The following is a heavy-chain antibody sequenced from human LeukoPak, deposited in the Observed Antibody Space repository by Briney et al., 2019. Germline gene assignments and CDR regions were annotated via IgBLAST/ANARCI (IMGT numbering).Heavy chain of an antibody. D-gene: IGHD2-2*01. Sequence: PGGSLRLSCAASGFTVSSNYMSWVRQAPGKGREWVSVIYSGGSTYYADSVKGRFTISRDNSKNTLYLQMNSLRAEDTAVYYCARDDQGAFDIWGQGTMVTVSS. J-gene: IGHJ3*02. CDR2: IYSGGST. V-gene: IGHV3-66*01. CDR1: GFTVSSNY. CDR3: ARDDQGAFDI.